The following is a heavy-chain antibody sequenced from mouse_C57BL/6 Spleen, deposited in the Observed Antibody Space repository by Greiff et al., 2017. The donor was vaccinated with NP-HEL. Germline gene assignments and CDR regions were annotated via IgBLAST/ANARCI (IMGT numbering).Heavy chain of an antibody. CDR2: IYPGDGDT. CDR3: ARFRITTVVATDAMDY. D-gene: IGHD1-1*01. Sequence: QVQLQQSGAELVKPGASVKISCKASGYAFSSYWMNWVKQRPGKGLEWIGQIYPGDGDTNYNGKFKGKATLTADKSSSTAYMQLSSLTSEDSAVYFCARFRITTVVATDAMDYWGQGTSVTVSS. CDR1: GYAFSSYW. V-gene: IGHV1-80*01. J-gene: IGHJ4*01.